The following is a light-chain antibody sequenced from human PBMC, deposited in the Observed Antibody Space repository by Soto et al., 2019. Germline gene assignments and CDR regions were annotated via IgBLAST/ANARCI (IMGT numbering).Light chain of an antibody. CDR2: DAS. Sequence: EIVLTQSPATLALSPGERATLSCRASQSAGNYLAWYQQKPGQAPRLLIYDASNRATGIPARFSGSGSGTDFTLTTSSLEPEDFAVYYCQQGSYWPPLYTFGQGTKLEIK. CDR3: QQGSYWPPLYT. J-gene: IGKJ2*01. V-gene: IGKV3-11*01. CDR1: QSAGNY.